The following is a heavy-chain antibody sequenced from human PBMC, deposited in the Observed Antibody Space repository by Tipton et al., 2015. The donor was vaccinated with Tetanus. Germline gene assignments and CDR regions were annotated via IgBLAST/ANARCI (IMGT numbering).Heavy chain of an antibody. D-gene: IGHD3-16*01. CDR1: GVTFSRDI. Sequence: SLRLSCVADGVTFSRDIMHWVRQAPGKGLEWVAVIRYDGSNQNYSDSGRGRFTISGDTSENSVYLQLNSLRAEDTAVYYCARDYTSYYAYYGMDVWGQGTTVTVS. J-gene: IGHJ6*02. V-gene: IGHV3-33*08. CDR3: ARDYTSYYAYYGMDV. CDR2: IRYDGSNQ.